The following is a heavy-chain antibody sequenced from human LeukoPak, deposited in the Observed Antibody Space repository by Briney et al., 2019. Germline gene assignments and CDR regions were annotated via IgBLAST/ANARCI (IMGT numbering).Heavy chain of an antibody. V-gene: IGHV3-30*01. Sequence: GGSLRLSCAASGFTFSSYAMHWVRQAPGKGLEWVAVISYDGSNKYYADSVKGRFTISRANSKNTLYLQMNSLRAEDTAVYYCARSPYIVVVPAATSSGVDTAMVTTWYFDYWGQGTLVTVSS. CDR3: ARSPYIVVVPAATSSGVDTAMVTTWYFDY. CDR1: GFTFSSYA. J-gene: IGHJ4*02. D-gene: IGHD2-2*01. CDR2: ISYDGSNK.